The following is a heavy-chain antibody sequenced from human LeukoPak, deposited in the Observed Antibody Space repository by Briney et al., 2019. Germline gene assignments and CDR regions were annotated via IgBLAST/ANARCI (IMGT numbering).Heavy chain of an antibody. CDR3: ARGSGSPYDYYYYMDV. CDR2: IYTSGST. D-gene: IGHD3-10*01. V-gene: IGHV4-4*07. CDR1: GGSISSYY. J-gene: IGHJ6*03. Sequence: SETLSLTCTVSGGSISSYYWSWIRQPAGKGLEWIGRIYTSGSTNYNPSLKSRVTMSVDTSKNQFSLKLSSVTAADTAVYYCARGSGSPYDYYYYMDVWGKGTTVTVSS.